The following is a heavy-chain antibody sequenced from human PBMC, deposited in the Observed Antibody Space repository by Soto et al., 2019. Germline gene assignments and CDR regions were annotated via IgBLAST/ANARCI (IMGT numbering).Heavy chain of an antibody. V-gene: IGHV1-46*03. CDR1: GYSFTTYY. Sequence: QVQLVQSGAEVKKPGASARVSCKASGYSFTTYYMHWVRQAPGQGLEWVGIINPRSGNTTYAQKFEGRITMTRGSSTSTVYMELSSLTSEDTAFYYCTRYSSVWYGGFDYWGQGTLVTVSS. CDR3: TRYSSVWYGGFDY. D-gene: IGHD6-19*01. J-gene: IGHJ4*02. CDR2: INPRSGNT.